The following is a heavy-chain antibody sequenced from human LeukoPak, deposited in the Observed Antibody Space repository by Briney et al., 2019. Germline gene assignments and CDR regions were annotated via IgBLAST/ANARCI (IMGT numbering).Heavy chain of an antibody. J-gene: IGHJ6*03. Sequence: ASVNVSCKASGYTFTGYYLHWVRQAPGQGLEWRGWLNPNSGNTGYAQKFQGRVTMTRNTSISTAYMELSSLRSEDTAVYYCARVAGYYGSGSYLKAYYYMDVWGKGTTVTISS. CDR1: GYTFTGYY. CDR3: ARVAGYYGSGSYLKAYYYMDV. CDR2: LNPNSGNT. V-gene: IGHV1-8*02. D-gene: IGHD3-10*01.